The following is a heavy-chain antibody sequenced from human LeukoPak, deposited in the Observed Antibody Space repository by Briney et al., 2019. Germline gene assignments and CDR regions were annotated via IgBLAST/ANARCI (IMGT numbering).Heavy chain of an antibody. CDR1: GDSSSSNSVT. CDR3: ARRLTQYDCFDP. D-gene: IGHD2-2*01. CDR2: TYYRSTWYN. J-gene: IGHJ5*02. Sequence: SQTLSLTCAISGDSSSSNSVTWNWIRQSPSRGLEWLGRTYYRSTWYNDYAVSVRGRITVNPDTSKNQFSLHLNSVTPEDTAVYYCARRLTQYDCFDPWGQGILVTVSS. V-gene: IGHV6-1*01.